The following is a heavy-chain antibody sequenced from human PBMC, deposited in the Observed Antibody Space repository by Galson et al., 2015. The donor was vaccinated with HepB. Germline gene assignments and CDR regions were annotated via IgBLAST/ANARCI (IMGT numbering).Heavy chain of an antibody. V-gene: IGHV3-15*01. Sequence: SLRLSCAASGFTFSNAWMHWVRQAPGKGLEWVGRIKSKSDGGTADYAAPVKGRFTISRDDSKNMLYLQMKSLKIEDTAVYYCVTESYYYWGQGTLVTVSS. J-gene: IGHJ4*02. CDR1: GFTFSNAW. CDR2: IKSKSDGGTA. D-gene: IGHD3-10*01. CDR3: VTESYYY.